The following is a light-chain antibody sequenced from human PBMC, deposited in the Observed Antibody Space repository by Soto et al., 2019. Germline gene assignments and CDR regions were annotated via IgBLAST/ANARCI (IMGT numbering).Light chain of an antibody. J-gene: IGKJ1*01. CDR3: QQYGSSGT. CDR1: QSVSSSY. Sequence: EIVLTQSPGTLSLSPGERATLSCRASQSVSSSYLAWYQQKPGQAPRLLIYGASTRATDMPGTFSGRGSGTEFTLTISRLEPEDFAVYYCQQYGSSGTFGQGTKVDI. CDR2: GAS. V-gene: IGKV3-20*01.